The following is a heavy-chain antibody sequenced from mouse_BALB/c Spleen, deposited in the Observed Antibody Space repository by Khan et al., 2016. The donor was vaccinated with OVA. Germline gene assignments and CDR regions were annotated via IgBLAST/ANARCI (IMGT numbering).Heavy chain of an antibody. CDR1: GYSITRDYA. V-gene: IGHV3-2*02. CDR3: ASELVRYYAMDY. Sequence: EVQLQESGPGLVKPSQSLSLTCTVTGYSITRDYAWNWIRQFPGNKLEWMGYISNSGSASYNPSLNSRISITRDTSKNQLFLQLNSVTTEDTATYNGASELVRYYAMDYWGQGTSVTVSS. D-gene: IGHD2-14*01. CDR2: ISNSGSA. J-gene: IGHJ4*01.